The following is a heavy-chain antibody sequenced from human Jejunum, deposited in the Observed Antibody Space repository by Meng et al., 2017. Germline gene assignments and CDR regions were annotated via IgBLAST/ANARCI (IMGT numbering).Heavy chain of an antibody. J-gene: IGHJ4*02. CDR1: GGSFGSGGYY. V-gene: IGHV4-31*03. CDR3: ASSIAAAVGYYFDY. CDR2: IYYSGST. D-gene: IGHD6-13*01. Sequence: QGQRQESGPGLVKPSQTLSLTCTVSGGSFGSGGYYWSWIRQHPGKGLEWIGYIYYSGSTYYNPSLKSRVSISVDTSKNQFSLKLSSVTAADTAVYYCASSIAAAVGYYFDYWGQGTLVTGSS.